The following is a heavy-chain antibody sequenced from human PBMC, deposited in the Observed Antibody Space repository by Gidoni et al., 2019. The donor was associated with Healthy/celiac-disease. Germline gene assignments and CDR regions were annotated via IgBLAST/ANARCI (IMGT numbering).Heavy chain of an antibody. CDR1: GYSFTSYW. D-gene: IGHD2-15*01. V-gene: IGHV5-10-1*03. Sequence: EVQLVQSGAEVKKPWESLMISCKGSGYSFTSYWSSWVRQMPGKGLEWMGRIDPSDSYTNYSPSFQGNVTISADKSISTAYLQWSSLKASDTAMYYCARQGLYCSGGSCYNYWGQGTLVTVSS. J-gene: IGHJ4*02. CDR3: ARQGLYCSGGSCYNY. CDR2: IDPSDSYT.